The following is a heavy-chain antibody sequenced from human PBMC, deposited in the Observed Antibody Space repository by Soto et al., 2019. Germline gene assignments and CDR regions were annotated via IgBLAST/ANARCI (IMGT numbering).Heavy chain of an antibody. V-gene: IGHV3-74*01. CDR2: INTDGSTT. D-gene: IGHD3-10*01. Sequence: EVQLVESGGNLVQPVGSLRLSCAASGFTFSSYWIHWVRQPPGKGLLWVSRINTDGSTTNYADSVKGRFTISRDNAKNTLYLQMNSLRAEDTAVYYCARGASGNYYLDYWGQGALVTISS. J-gene: IGHJ4*02. CDR3: ARGASGNYYLDY. CDR1: GFTFSSYW.